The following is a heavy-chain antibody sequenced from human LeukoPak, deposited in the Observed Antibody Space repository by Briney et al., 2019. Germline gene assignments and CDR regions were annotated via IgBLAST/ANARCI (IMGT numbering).Heavy chain of an antibody. CDR2: INPNSGGT. Sequence: ASVKVSCKASGYTFTGYYMHWVRQAPGQGLEWMGWINPNSGGTNYAQKFQGRVTMTRDTSISTAYMELSRLRSHDTAVYYCARDNFDSSGYYGPLDYWGQGTLVTVSS. CDR1: GYTFTGYY. V-gene: IGHV1-2*02. CDR3: ARDNFDSSGYYGPLDY. J-gene: IGHJ4*02. D-gene: IGHD3-22*01.